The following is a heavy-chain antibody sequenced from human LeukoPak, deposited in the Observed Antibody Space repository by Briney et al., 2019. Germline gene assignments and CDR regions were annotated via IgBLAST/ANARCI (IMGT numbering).Heavy chain of an antibody. V-gene: IGHV3-7*01. D-gene: IGHD2-2*01. CDR2: IKQDGSEK. Sequence: PGGSLRLSCAASGFTFSDYWMSWVRQAPGKGLEWVSSIKQDGSEKYYVDSVKGRFTTSKDNVKNSLYLQMNSLRAEDTAVYYCARGTSCAFWGQGTLVTVSS. CDR3: ARGTSCAF. CDR1: GFTFSDYW. J-gene: IGHJ4*02.